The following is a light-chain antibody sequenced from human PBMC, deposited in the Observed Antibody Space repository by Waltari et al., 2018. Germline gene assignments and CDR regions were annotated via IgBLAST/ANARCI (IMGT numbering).Light chain of an antibody. CDR1: SSDSGGYEY. J-gene: IGLJ2*01. CDR3: SSFTSSTTGI. V-gene: IGLV2-14*03. Sequence: SALTQPDSVSGSPGQSITISCSGISSDSGGYEYVSWYQQHPGKATKVIIYDVNNRPSVVSNRFSGSKSGSSASLTISGLQAEDEADYYCSSFTSSTTGIFGGGTKVTVL. CDR2: DVN.